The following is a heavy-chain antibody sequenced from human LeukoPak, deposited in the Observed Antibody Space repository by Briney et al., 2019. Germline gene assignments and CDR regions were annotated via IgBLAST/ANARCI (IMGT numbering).Heavy chain of an antibody. V-gene: IGHV5-51*01. Sequence: LGAALEICCEGAGSIFTSYWIGWVRPLAGKGLEWMGIISPGDSDTRYSPSVQGQVTISADKSISTAYLQWSSLKASDTARYYCARLRGYSGYDSAFDYWGQGTLVTVSS. CDR1: GSIFTSYW. CDR3: ARLRGYSGYDSAFDY. J-gene: IGHJ4*02. CDR2: ISPGDSDT. D-gene: IGHD5-12*01.